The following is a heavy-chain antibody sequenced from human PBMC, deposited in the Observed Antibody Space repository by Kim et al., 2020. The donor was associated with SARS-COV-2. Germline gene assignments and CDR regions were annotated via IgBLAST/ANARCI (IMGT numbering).Heavy chain of an antibody. Sequence: GGSLRLSCAASGFTFSSYSMNWVRQAPGKGLEWVSYISSSSSTIYYADSVKGRFTISRDNAKNSLYLQMNSLRDEDTAVYYCARDRPYCSSTSCYGSRSGAFDIWGQGTMVTVSS. V-gene: IGHV3-48*02. CDR2: ISSSSSTI. J-gene: IGHJ3*02. CDR1: GFTFSSYS. D-gene: IGHD2-2*01. CDR3: ARDRPYCSSTSCYGSRSGAFDI.